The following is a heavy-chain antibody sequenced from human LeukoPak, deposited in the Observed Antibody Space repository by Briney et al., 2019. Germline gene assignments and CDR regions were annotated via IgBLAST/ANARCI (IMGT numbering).Heavy chain of an antibody. D-gene: IGHD3-10*01. V-gene: IGHV4-59*07. CDR3: ARSGNWAYGSGSYYAFDI. Sequence: SDSLSLTCTLSGASISIYYWRSTRHPPGRGRECIGYIYYSGITNYAPSLNSRVTISVDTSKKQTSLKLSSVTAADTAVYYSARSGNWAYGSGSYYAFDIWGQGTMVTVSS. CDR1: GASISIYY. CDR2: IYYSGIT. J-gene: IGHJ3*02.